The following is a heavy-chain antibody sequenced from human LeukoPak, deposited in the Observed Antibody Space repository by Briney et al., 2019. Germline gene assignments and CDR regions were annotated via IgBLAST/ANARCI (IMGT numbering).Heavy chain of an antibody. CDR3: ARDLARIAAAGYDY. V-gene: IGHV3-21*01. D-gene: IGHD6-13*01. J-gene: IGHJ4*02. CDR2: ISSGSGYI. Sequence: GGSLRLSCAASGFTFSSYNMNWVRQAPEKGLEWVSSISSGSGYIYYADSLKGRFTISRDNAKNSLYLQMNSLRAEDTAVYYCARDLARIAAAGYDYWGQGTLVTVSS. CDR1: GFTFSSYN.